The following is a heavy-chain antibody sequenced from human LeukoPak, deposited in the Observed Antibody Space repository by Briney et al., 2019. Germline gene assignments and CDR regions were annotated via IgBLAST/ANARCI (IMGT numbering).Heavy chain of an antibody. V-gene: IGHV4-31*03. J-gene: IGHJ4*02. CDR1: GGSISSGGYY. D-gene: IGHD5-12*01. CDR2: IYYSGST. Sequence: PSETLSLTCTVSGGSISSGGYYWSWIRQHPGKGLEWIGYIYYSGSTHCNPSLKSRVTISVDTSKNQFSLKLSSVTAADTAVYYCARDGGPYSGYHYWVDYWGQGTLVTVSS. CDR3: ARDGGPYSGYHYWVDY.